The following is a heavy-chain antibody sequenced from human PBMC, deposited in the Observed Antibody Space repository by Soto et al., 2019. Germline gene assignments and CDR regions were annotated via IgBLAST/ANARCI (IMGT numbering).Heavy chain of an antibody. V-gene: IGHV1-18*01. CDR1: GYTFTSYG. J-gene: IGHJ4*02. Sequence: ASVKVSCKASGYTFTSYGSSWVRQAPGQGLEWMGWISAYNGNTNYAQKLQGRVTMTTDTSTSTAYMELRSLRSDDTAVYYCARVNDYGGQFDYWGQGTLVTVSS. CDR2: ISAYNGNT. D-gene: IGHD4-17*01. CDR3: ARVNDYGGQFDY.